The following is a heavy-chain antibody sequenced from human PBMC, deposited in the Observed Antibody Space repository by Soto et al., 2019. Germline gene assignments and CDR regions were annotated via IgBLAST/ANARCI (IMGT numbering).Heavy chain of an antibody. Sequence: QVQLVQSGAEVKKPGSSVKVSCKASGGTFSSYAISWVRQAPGQGLEWIGGIIPIFGTANNAHKFQGRVTITADESTSTAYRELSSLRSEDTAVYYCGRGESSYDYCYGMDVWGQGTTVTVSS. D-gene: IGHD5-18*01. CDR1: GGTFSSYA. CDR2: IIPIFGTA. V-gene: IGHV1-69*01. CDR3: GRGESSYDYCYGMDV. J-gene: IGHJ6*02.